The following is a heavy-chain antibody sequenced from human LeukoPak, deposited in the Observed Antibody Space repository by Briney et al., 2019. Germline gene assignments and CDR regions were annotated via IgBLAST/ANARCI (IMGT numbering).Heavy chain of an antibody. Sequence: ASVKVSCKASGGTFSGYAISWVRQAPGQGLEWMGGIIPIFGTANYAQKFQGRVTITADESTSTAYMELSSLRSEDTAVYYCARFHISGDSFDYWGQGTLVTVSS. CDR3: ARFHISGDSFDY. D-gene: IGHD3-10*01. CDR2: IIPIFGTA. J-gene: IGHJ4*02. V-gene: IGHV1-69*13. CDR1: GGTFSGYA.